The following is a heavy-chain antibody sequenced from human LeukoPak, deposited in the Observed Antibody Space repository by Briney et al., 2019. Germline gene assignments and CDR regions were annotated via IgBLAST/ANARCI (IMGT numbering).Heavy chain of an antibody. J-gene: IGHJ3*02. V-gene: IGHV4-59*01. CDR3: ARDKDYFDRGGAFDI. CDR1: GGSISSYY. CDR2: LYYSGST. D-gene: IGHD3-22*01. Sequence: PSETLSLTCTVSGGSISSYYWSWIRQPPGKGLEWMGYLYYSGSTNYNPYLKSRVTMSVDTSKNQFSLKLSSVTAADTAVYYCARDKDYFDRGGAFDIWGQGTMVTVSS.